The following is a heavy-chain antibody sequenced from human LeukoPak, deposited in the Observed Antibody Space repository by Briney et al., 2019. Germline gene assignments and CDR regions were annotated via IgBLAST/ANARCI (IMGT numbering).Heavy chain of an antibody. CDR1: GFTFSSYA. D-gene: IGHD3-22*01. CDR2: ISSSGGST. J-gene: IGHJ4*02. CDR3: ARGDPMIVVVPVAIDY. V-gene: IGHV3-23*01. Sequence: GGSLRLSCAASGFTFSSYAMSWVRQAPGKGLEWVSAISSSGGSTYYADSVKGRFTISRDNSKNTLYLQMNSLRAEDTAVYYCARGDPMIVVVPVAIDYWGQGTLVTVSS.